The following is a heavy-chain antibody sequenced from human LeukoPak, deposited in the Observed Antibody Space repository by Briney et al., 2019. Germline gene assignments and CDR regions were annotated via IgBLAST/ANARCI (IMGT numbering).Heavy chain of an antibody. J-gene: IGHJ5*02. CDR2: IYTSGST. V-gene: IGHV4-61*02. D-gene: IGHD3-3*01. CDR1: GGSISSGSYY. Sequence: KPSQTLSLTCTVSGGSISSGSYYWSWIRQPAGKGLEWIGRIYTSGSTNYNPSLKSRVTISVDTSKNQFSLKLSSVTAADTAVYYCARTPTIFGVASNWFDPWGQGTLVTVSS. CDR3: ARTPTIFGVASNWFDP.